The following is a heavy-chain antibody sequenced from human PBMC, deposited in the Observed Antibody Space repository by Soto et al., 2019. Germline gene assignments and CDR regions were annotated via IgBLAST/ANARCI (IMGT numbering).Heavy chain of an antibody. V-gene: IGHV3-15*07. CDR3: TTPNYDFWSGYYHFGY. CDR1: GFTFTNAW. Sequence: GGSLRLSXAASGFTFTNAWMSWVRQAPGKGLEWVGRIKSKGDGGTADYAAPVKGRFTISRDDSKNTLFLQMNSLKNDDTAVYFCTTPNYDFWSGYYHFGYWGQGTLVTVSS. D-gene: IGHD3-3*01. CDR2: IKSKGDGGTA. J-gene: IGHJ4*02.